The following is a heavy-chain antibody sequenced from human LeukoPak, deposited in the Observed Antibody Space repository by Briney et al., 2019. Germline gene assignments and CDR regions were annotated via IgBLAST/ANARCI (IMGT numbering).Heavy chain of an antibody. V-gene: IGHV4-34*01. CDR2: INHRGGT. D-gene: IGHD6-13*01. CDR1: GGSFSNYY. J-gene: IGHJ4*02. Sequence: SETLSLTCAVYGGSFSNYYWSWIRQPPGKGLDWIGEINHRGGTISNPSLKSRVTLSVDTSKTQFSLRLSSVTAADTAVYYCARGKTPSSWYPDYWGQGTLVTVSS. CDR3: ARGKTPSSWYPDY.